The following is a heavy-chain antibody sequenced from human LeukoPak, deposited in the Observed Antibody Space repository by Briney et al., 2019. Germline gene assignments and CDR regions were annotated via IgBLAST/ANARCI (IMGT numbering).Heavy chain of an antibody. CDR2: ISYVGRDK. J-gene: IGHJ4*02. CDR1: GFSFTMSG. V-gene: IGHV3-30*18. CDR3: AKDRSGSWSFDY. D-gene: IGHD6-13*01. Sequence: RGSLRLSCVPSGFSFTMSGVRWVRPAPEKGLGWRAVISYVGRDKNYTDSVKARFAISRDNSKNTLYLQMNSLRAEDTAVYYCAKDRSGSWSFDYWGQGTLVTVSS.